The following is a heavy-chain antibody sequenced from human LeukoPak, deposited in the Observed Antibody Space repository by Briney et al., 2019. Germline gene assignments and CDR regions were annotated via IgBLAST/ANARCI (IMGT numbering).Heavy chain of an antibody. CDR3: ARDRGGHYSSSFYDAFDI. J-gene: IGHJ3*02. CDR2: IYYSGST. D-gene: IGHD6-13*01. V-gene: IGHV4-61*08. CDR1: GGSISSGDYY. Sequence: SETLSLTCTVSGGSISSGDYYWSWIRQPPGKGLEWIGYIYYSGSTNYNPSLKSRVTISVDTSKNQFSLKLSSVTAADTAVYYCARDRGGHYSSSFYDAFDIWGQGTMVTVSS.